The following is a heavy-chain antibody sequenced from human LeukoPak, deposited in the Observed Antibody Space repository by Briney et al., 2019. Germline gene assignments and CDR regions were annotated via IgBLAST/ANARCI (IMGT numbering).Heavy chain of an antibody. CDR2: INHSGST. CDR1: GGSFSGYY. J-gene: IGHJ3*02. Sequence: SETLSLTCAVYGGSFSGYYWSWIRQPPGKGLEWIGEINHSGSTNYNPSLMSRGTISLDTSKNQFSLMLSSLTAADTAVYYCAGGRPEWPYDSSALDNWGQGAMVAVSS. V-gene: IGHV4-34*01. CDR3: AGGRPEWPYDSSALDN. D-gene: IGHD3-22*01.